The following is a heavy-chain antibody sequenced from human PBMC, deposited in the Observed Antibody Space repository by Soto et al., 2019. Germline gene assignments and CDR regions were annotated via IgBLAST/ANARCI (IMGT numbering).Heavy chain of an antibody. CDR1: GFTFSSYG. CDR3: AKLGWATGTYYYYYGMDV. D-gene: IGHD1-1*01. J-gene: IGHJ6*02. Sequence: PGGSLRLSCAASGFTFSSYGMHWVRQAPGKGLEWVAVISYDGSNKYYADSVKGRFTISRDNSKNTLYLQMNSLRAEDTAVHYCAKLGWATGTYYYYYGMDVWGQGTTVTVSS. CDR2: ISYDGSNK. V-gene: IGHV3-30*18.